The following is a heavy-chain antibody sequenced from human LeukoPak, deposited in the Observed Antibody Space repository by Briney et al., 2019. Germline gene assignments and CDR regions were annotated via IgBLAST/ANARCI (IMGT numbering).Heavy chain of an antibody. CDR1: GFTFSSSA. V-gene: IGHV3-21*01. J-gene: IGHJ4*02. CDR3: ARVGMAVGATVDY. D-gene: IGHD1-26*01. Sequence: GGSLRLSCAASGFTFSSSAMSWVRQAPGKGLEWVSSISSSSSYIYYADSVKGRFTTSRDNAKNSLYLQMNSLRAEDTAVYYCARVGMAVGATVDYWGQGILVTVSS. CDR2: ISSSSSYI.